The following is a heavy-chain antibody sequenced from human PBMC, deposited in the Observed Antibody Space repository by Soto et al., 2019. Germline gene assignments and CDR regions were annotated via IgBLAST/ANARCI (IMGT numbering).Heavy chain of an antibody. V-gene: IGHV3-21*06. CDR2: ISSSSSYI. D-gene: IGHD3-22*01. CDR1: GFTFSSYS. Sequence: EVQLVESGGGLVKPGGSLRLSCAASGFTFSSYSMNWVRQAPGKWLEWVSSISSSSSYIYYADSVKGRFTISRDDAKNSLYLQMNSLRAEDTAVYYCARDLGYYDSSGSPDYWGQGTLVTVSS. CDR3: ARDLGYYDSSGSPDY. J-gene: IGHJ4*02.